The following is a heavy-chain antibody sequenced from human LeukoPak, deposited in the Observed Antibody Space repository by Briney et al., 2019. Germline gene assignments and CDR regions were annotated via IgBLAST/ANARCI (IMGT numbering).Heavy chain of an antibody. CDR1: GFTFSDYY. V-gene: IGHV3-11*04. D-gene: IGHD3-3*01. Sequence: GGSLRLSCAASGFTFSDYYMSWIRQAPGKGLEWVSYISSSGSTIYYADSVKGRFTISRDNAKNSLYLQMNSLSAEDTAVYYCARVPPYDFWSGYCYYYYMDVWGKGTTVTVSS. CDR2: ISSSGSTI. J-gene: IGHJ6*03. CDR3: ARVPPYDFWSGYCYYYYMDV.